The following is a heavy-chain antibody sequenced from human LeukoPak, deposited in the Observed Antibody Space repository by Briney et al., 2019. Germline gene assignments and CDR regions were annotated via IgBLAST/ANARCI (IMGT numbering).Heavy chain of an antibody. D-gene: IGHD6-13*01. J-gene: IGHJ4*02. CDR2: ISGSGGST. CDR3: AKAFMTSSSWLGYFDY. V-gene: IGHV3-23*01. Sequence: GGSLRLSCAASGFTFSSYGMSWVRQAPGKGLEWVSAISGSGGSTYYADSVKGRFTISRDNSKNTLYLQMNSLRAEDTAVYYCAKAFMTSSSWLGYFDYWGQGTLVTVSS. CDR1: GFTFSSYG.